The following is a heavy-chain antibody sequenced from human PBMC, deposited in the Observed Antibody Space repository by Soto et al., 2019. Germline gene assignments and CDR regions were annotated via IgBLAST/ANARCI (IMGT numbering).Heavy chain of an antibody. V-gene: IGHV4-39*02. CDR2: ISYGGTT. D-gene: IGHD5-12*01. Sequence: SETLSLTCTVSGGSISSSPYYWGWIRQPPGKGLEWIGSISYGGTTFSNPSLQSRVVISLDTSKNHFSLKLTSVTAADTAVFYCVRSHGTSWSGHRYVFDIWGQGKMVTVSS. CDR3: VRSHGTSWSGHRYVFDI. CDR1: GGSISSSPYY. J-gene: IGHJ3*02.